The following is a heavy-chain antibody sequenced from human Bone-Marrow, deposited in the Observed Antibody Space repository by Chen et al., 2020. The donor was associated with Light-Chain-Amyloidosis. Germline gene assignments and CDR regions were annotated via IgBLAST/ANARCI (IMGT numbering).Heavy chain of an antibody. D-gene: IGHD4-4*01. Sequence: QVQLVESGGGLVKPGGSLRPSCAASGLSFSDFYMSWIRQAPGKGLEWLSYISSSGNTIDYADSVKGRFTISRDNAKKSLYLQMNSLRAEDTAVYYCARDRVDYSKYGGRFDNWGQGTLVTVSS. J-gene: IGHJ4*02. CDR3: ARDRVDYSKYGGRFDN. CDR2: ISSSGNTI. CDR1: GLSFSDFY. V-gene: IGHV3-11*01.